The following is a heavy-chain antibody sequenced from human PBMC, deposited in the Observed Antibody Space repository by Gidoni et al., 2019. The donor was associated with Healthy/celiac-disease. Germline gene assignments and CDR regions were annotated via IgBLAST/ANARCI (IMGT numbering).Heavy chain of an antibody. V-gene: IGHV3-20*04. Sequence: EVQLVESGGGVVRPGGSLRLSCEASGFPFDGYGMSWVRQAPGKGLEWVSGINWNGGSTGYADSVKGRFTISRDNAKNSLYLQMNSLRAEDTALYYCARVSDIVVVPAAAYYMDVWGKGTTVTVSS. CDR3: ARVSDIVVVPAAAYYMDV. CDR1: GFPFDGYG. CDR2: INWNGGST. J-gene: IGHJ6*03. D-gene: IGHD2-2*01.